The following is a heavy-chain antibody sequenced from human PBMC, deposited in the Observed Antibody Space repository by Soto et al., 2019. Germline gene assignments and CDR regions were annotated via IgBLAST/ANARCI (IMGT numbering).Heavy chain of an antibody. Sequence: EVQLVESGGGLVQPGGSLRLSCATSGFTFSSYWMNWVRQAPGKGLEWVANIKQDGSQKYYVDSVKGRFTISRDNAKNSLYLQMNSMRAEDTAVYYCVGGGGWVTDRWGQGTLVTVSS. J-gene: IGHJ5*02. CDR2: IKQDGSQK. V-gene: IGHV3-7*01. D-gene: IGHD6-19*01. CDR3: VGGGGWVTDR. CDR1: GFTFSSYW.